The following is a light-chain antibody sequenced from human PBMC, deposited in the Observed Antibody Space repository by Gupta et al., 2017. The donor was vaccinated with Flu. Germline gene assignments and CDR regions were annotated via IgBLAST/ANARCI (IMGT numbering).Light chain of an antibody. CDR3: MQATQFPYS. J-gene: IGKJ2*03. Sequence: SLLHSDGHTYLSWFYQRPGQPPRLLIHKVQRFSGVSDRFTGSGAGTEFTLKISRVEVEDVGIYYCMQATQFPYSFGQGTKLDLK. V-gene: IGKV2-24*01. CDR2: KV. CDR1: SLLHSDGHTY.